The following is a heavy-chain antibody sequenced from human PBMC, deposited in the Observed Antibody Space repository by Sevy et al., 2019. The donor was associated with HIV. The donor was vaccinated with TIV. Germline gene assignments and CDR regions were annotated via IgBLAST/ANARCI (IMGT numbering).Heavy chain of an antibody. CDR3: AGDGESIVVVTAIQVGAFDI. J-gene: IGHJ3*02. V-gene: IGHV3-48*02. CDR2: ISSSSSTI. Sequence: GGSLRLSCAASGFTFSSYSMNWVRQAPGKGLEWVSYISSSSSTIYYADSVKGRFTISRANAKNSRYLQMNSLRDEDTAVYYCAGDGESIVVVTAIQVGAFDIWGQGTMVTVSS. D-gene: IGHD2-21*02. CDR1: GFTFSSYS.